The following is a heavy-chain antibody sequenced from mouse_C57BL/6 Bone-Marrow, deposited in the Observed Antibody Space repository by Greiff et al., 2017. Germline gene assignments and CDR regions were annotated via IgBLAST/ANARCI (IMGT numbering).Heavy chain of an antibody. J-gene: IGHJ2*01. D-gene: IGHD1-1*01. CDR1: GYTFTSYG. Sequence: QVQLQQSGAELARPGASVKLSCKASGYTFTSYGISWVKQRTGPGLEWIGEIYPRSGNTYYNEKFKGKATLTADKSSSTAYMELRSLTSEDSAVYFCARRRGSYYGSSLYWGQGTTLTVSS. CDR2: IYPRSGNT. V-gene: IGHV1-81*01. CDR3: ARRRGSYYGSSLY.